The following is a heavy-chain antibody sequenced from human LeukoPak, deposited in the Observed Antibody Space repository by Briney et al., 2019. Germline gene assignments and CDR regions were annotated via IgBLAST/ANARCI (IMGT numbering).Heavy chain of an antibody. V-gene: IGHV3-7*01. D-gene: IGHD3-3*01. J-gene: IGHJ4*02. CDR2: IKQDGSEK. CDR3: ARGVPYPSWSGPHYSDY. Sequence: GGSLRLSCAASGFTFSSYWMSWVRKAPGKGLEWVANIKQDGSEKYYVDSVKGRFTISRDNAKNSLYLQMNSLRVEDTAVYYCARGVPYPSWSGPHYSDYWGQGTLVTVSS. CDR1: GFTFSSYW.